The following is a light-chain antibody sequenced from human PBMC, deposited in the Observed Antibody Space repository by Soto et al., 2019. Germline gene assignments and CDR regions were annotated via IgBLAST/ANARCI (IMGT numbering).Light chain of an antibody. CDR1: QDVSRY. Sequence: EILLTQSPFTLSLSPGDRATLSCRASQDVSRYLAWYQHTPDQAPKLLIYDASNRATGIPARFSGSGSGTEFTLTINSLQSEDSAAYYCQQPYQWPITFGQGTRREIK. CDR3: QQPYQWPIT. V-gene: IGKV3-11*01. CDR2: DAS. J-gene: IGKJ5*01.